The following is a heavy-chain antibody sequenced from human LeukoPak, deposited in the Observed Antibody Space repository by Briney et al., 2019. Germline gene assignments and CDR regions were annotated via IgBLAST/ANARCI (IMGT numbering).Heavy chain of an antibody. Sequence: GGFLRLSCAASGFTFDDYGMSWVRQSPGRGLEWVSGINWNGGSTGYADSVKGRFTISRDNAKNSLSLQMNSLGAEDTAFYYCARRMGAYYYMDVWGTGTTVTVSS. CDR2: INWNGGST. CDR1: GFTFDDYG. V-gene: IGHV3-20*04. CDR3: ARRMGAYYYMDV. D-gene: IGHD3-16*01. J-gene: IGHJ6*03.